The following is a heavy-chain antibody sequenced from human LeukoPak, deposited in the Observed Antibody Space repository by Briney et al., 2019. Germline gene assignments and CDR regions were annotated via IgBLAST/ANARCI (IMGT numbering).Heavy chain of an antibody. CDR3: AKIPYDYIWGSYRYRDDAFDI. Sequence: GGSLRLSCAASGFTFNNYAMSWVRQAPGKGLEWVSAISGSGGSTFYADSVKGRFTISRDNSKNTLYLQMNSLRAEDTAVYYCAKIPYDYIWGSYRYRDDAFDIWGQGTMVTVSS. J-gene: IGHJ3*02. D-gene: IGHD3-16*02. CDR2: ISGSGGST. V-gene: IGHV3-23*01. CDR1: GFTFNNYA.